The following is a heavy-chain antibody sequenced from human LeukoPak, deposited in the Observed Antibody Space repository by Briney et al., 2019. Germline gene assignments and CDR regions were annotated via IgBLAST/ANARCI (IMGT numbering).Heavy chain of an antibody. CDR3: AKDPHTYSSTWYYFDY. CDR1: GFTFSSYA. J-gene: IGHJ4*02. Sequence: QPGGSLRLSCAASGFTFSSYAMSWVRQAPGKGLEWVSAISGSGGSTYYADSVKGRFTISRDNSKNTLYLQMNSLRAEDTAVYYCAKDPHTYSSTWYYFDYWGQGTLVTVSS. CDR2: ISGSGGST. D-gene: IGHD6-13*01. V-gene: IGHV3-23*01.